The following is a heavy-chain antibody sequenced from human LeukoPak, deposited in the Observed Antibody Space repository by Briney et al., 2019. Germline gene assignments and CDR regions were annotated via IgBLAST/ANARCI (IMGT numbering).Heavy chain of an antibody. CDR2: VKQDGSEK. V-gene: IGHV3-7*03. D-gene: IGHD3-3*01. J-gene: IGHJ4*02. CDR1: GFTFSSYW. Sequence: GGSLRLSCAASGFTFSSYWMSWVRQTPGKGLEWVANVKQDGSEKYYVDSVKGRFTISRDNAKNSLYLQMNSLRAEDTAVYYCAKDQQSTYPTILGGDFDYWGQGTLVTVSS. CDR3: AKDQQSTYPTILGGDFDY.